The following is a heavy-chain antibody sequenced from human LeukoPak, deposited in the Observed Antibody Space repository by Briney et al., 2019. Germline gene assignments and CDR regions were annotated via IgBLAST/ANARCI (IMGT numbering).Heavy chain of an antibody. V-gene: IGHV3-7*03. CDR1: GFTFSNYW. D-gene: IGHD3-10*01. J-gene: IGHJ3*02. Sequence: QAGGSLRLFCAASGFTFSNYWMSWVRQAPGRGLEWVANIKQDGSEKYYVDSVKGRFTISRDNAKNTLYLQMNSLRAEDTAVYYCANSGGGFLNDIWGQGTMVTVSS. CDR3: ANSGGGFLNDI. CDR2: IKQDGSEK.